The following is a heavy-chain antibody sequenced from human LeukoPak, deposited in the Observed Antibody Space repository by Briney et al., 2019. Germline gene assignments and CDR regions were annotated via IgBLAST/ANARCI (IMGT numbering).Heavy chain of an antibody. CDR1: GGSISSYY. V-gene: IGHV4-59*01. D-gene: IGHD6-13*01. J-gene: IGHJ6*02. CDR2: IYYSGST. CDR3: ARARIAAAALDV. Sequence: SETLSLTCTVSGGSISSYYWSWIRQPPGKGLEWIGYIYYSGSTNYNPSPKSRVTISVDTSKNQFSLKLSSVTAADTAVYYCARARIAAAALDVWGQGTTVTVSS.